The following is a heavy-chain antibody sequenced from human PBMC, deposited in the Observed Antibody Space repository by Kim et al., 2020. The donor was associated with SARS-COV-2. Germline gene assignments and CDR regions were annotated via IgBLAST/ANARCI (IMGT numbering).Heavy chain of an antibody. J-gene: IGHJ4*02. CDR1: GGSISSIIYY. Sequence: SETLSLTCTVYGGSISSIIYYWGWIRQPPGRGLEWIGRIYYSGSMYYNPSLKCRVPISVATSKNQFSLKLSSVTAADTAVYYCARRPSSFRATEYYFDYWGQGTLVTVSS. D-gene: IGHD6-13*01. V-gene: IGHV4-39*01. CDR2: IYYSGSM. CDR3: ARRPSSFRATEYYFDY.